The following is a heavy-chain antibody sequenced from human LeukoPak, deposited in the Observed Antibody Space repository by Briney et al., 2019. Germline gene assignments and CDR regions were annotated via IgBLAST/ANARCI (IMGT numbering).Heavy chain of an antibody. CDR1: GGSFSGYY. CDR3: ATTVRGYSSGGDY. CDR2: IYYSGST. Sequence: SETLSLTCAVYGGSFSGYYWSWIRQPPGKGLEWIGSIYYSGSTYYNPSLKSRVTISVDTSKNQFSLKLSSVTAADTAVYYCATTVRGYSSGGDYWGQGTLVTVSS. V-gene: IGHV4-34*01. D-gene: IGHD6-19*01. J-gene: IGHJ4*02.